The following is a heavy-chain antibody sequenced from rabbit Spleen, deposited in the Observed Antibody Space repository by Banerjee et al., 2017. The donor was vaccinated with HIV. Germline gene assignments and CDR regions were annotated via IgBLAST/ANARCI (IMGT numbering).Heavy chain of an antibody. CDR1: GVSFTGDSFSGDSY. CDR2: IETDSSGFT. CDR3: ARDTSSSFSSYGMDL. Sequence: QSLEESGGDLVKPGASLTLTCTASGVSFTGDSFSGDSYMCWVRQAPGKGLEWIACIETDSSGFTYYASWAKGRFTISKTSSTTVTLQVTSLTAADTATYFCARDTSSSFSSYGMDLWGPGTLVTVS. D-gene: IGHD1-1*01. J-gene: IGHJ6*01. V-gene: IGHV1S40*01.